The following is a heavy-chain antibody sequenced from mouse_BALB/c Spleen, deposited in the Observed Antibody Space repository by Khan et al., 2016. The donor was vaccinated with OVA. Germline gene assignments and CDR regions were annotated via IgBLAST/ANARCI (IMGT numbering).Heavy chain of an antibody. CDR2: IYPGNGYT. CDR1: GFTFTSYG. D-gene: IGHD2-14*01. V-gene: IGHV1S134*01. CDR3: AAAYYRNYFDY. J-gene: IGHJ2*01. Sequence: EVQLQESGAELGRPGSSVKLSCKTSGFTFTSYGIKWVKQRPGQGLEWIGYIYPGNGYTVYNEKFQGKATLTSDKSASTAYMQFRSLTSEDSAIYFCAAAYYRNYFDYWGQGTTLTVSS.